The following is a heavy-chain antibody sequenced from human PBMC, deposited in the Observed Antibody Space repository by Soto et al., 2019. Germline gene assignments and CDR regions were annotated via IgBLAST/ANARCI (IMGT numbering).Heavy chain of an antibody. J-gene: IGHJ6*02. V-gene: IGHV4-30-4*01. CDR2: IYYSGST. CDR3: ARERLVVVPAELEYYYYYGMDV. D-gene: IGHD2-2*01. CDR1: GGSISSGDYY. Sequence: KPSETLSLTCTVSGGSISSGDYYWSWIRQPPGKGLEWIGYIYYSGSTYYNPSLKSRVTISVDTSKNQFSLKLSSVTAADTAVYYCARERLVVVPAELEYYYYYGMDVWGQGTTVTVSS.